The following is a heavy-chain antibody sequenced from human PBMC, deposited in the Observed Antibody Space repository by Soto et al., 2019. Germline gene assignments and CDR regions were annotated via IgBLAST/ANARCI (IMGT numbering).Heavy chain of an antibody. V-gene: IGHV3-9*01. CDR2: INWKSDI. CDR1: GFTFDDNA. J-gene: IGHJ4*02. CDR3: AISQDRGGRTTFIY. D-gene: IGHD3-16*01. Sequence: PGGSLRLSCAVSGFTFDDNAMHWVRQAPEKGLEWCSGINWKSDIGYADSVKRRFTISRDNAEKSLYLQMNSLRAEDTALYYCAISQDRGGRTTFIYWGQGTQVTVSS.